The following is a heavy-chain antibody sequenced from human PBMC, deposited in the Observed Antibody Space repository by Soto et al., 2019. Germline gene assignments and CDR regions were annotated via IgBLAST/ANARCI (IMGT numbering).Heavy chain of an antibody. V-gene: IGHV3-48*03. CDR1: DFTFSIYE. Sequence: WGSLILSCASSDFTFSIYEMGWVRQAPGKGLEWVSYISSSGSTIYYADSVKGRFTISRDNAKNSLYLQMNSLRAEDTAVYYCAKLGDGYNVAYYYYGMDVWGQGTTVTVSS. D-gene: IGHD3-16*01. CDR2: ISSSGSTI. CDR3: AKLGDGYNVAYYYYGMDV. J-gene: IGHJ6*02.